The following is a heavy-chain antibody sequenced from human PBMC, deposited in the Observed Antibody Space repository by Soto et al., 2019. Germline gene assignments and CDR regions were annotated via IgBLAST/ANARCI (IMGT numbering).Heavy chain of an antibody. Sequence: VASVKVSCKASGYTFTSYGISWVRQAPGQGLEWMGWISAYNGNTNYAQKLQGRVTMTTDTSTSTAYMELRSLGSDDTAVYYCARNVGRTYYDFWSGYDGDFDYWGQGTLVTVSS. CDR3: ARNVGRTYYDFWSGYDGDFDY. CDR2: ISAYNGNT. J-gene: IGHJ4*02. CDR1: GYTFTSYG. V-gene: IGHV1-18*01. D-gene: IGHD3-3*01.